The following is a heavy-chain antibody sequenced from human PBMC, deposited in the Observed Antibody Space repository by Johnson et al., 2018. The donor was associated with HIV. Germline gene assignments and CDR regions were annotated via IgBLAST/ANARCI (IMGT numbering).Heavy chain of an antibody. V-gene: IGHV3-NL1*01. CDR1: GFTFSSYG. D-gene: IGHD3-10*01. CDR3: ASEVRGVLDI. CDR2: IYSGGST. J-gene: IGHJ3*02. Sequence: QVQLVESGGGVVQPGRSLRLSCAASGFTFSSYGMHWVRQAPAKGLEWVSVIYSGGSTYYADSVKGRFTISRDNSKNTLYLQMNSLRAEDTAVYYCASEVRGVLDIWGQGTMVTVSS.